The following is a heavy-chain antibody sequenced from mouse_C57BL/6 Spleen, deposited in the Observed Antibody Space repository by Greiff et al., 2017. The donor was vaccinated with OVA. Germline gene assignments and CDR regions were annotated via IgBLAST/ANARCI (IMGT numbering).Heavy chain of an antibody. V-gene: IGHV1-15*01. CDR2: IAPETGGT. CDR1: GYTFTDYE. CDR3: TTVFAY. Sequence: VQVVESGAELVRPGASVTLSCKASGYTFTDYEMHWVKQTPVHGLEWIGAIAPETGGTSYNQKFKGKAILTADKSSSTAYMELRSLTSEDSAVYYCTTVFAYWGQGTLVTVSA. J-gene: IGHJ3*01.